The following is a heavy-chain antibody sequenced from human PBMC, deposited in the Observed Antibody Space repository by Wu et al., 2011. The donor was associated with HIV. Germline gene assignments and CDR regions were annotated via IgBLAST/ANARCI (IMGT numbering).Heavy chain of an antibody. V-gene: IGHV1-2*02. J-gene: IGHJ6*02. CDR2: INPNSGGT. D-gene: IGHD2-2*01. Sequence: QVQLVQSGAEVKMPGASVKVSCKSSGYTFTDYYMHWVRQAPGQGFEWMGWINPNSGGTNYAQKFQGRVTVTRDTSISTVYMELSSLRSDDTAVYYCTRDHCSSPDCYEYHYYGMDVWGQGTTVTVSS. CDR1: GYTFTDYY. CDR3: TRDHCSSPDCYEYHYYGMDV.